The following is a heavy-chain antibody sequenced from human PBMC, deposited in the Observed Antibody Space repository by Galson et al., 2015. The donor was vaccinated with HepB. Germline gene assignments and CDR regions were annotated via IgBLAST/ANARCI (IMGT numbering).Heavy chain of an antibody. D-gene: IGHD3/OR15-3a*01. J-gene: IGHJ4*02. CDR2: IAYDGSNE. CDR3: AKGLGLDVHAEDFFDS. V-gene: IGHV3-30*18. Sequence: SLRLSCAVSGFTFTSYGMHWVRQAPGGGLEWVAFIAYDGSNEYYRDSVRGRFTISRDNSKNSVHLQMSGLRVEDTGVYYCAKGLGLDVHAEDFFDSWGQGTLVTVSS. CDR1: GFTFTSYG.